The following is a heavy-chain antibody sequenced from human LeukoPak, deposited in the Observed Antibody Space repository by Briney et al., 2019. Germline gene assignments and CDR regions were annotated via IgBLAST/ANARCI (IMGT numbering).Heavy chain of an antibody. CDR2: ISGDGGNT. J-gene: IGHJ4*02. V-gene: IGHV3-23*01. CDR1: GLTFSSYA. D-gene: IGHD2-15*01. Sequence: GGSLTLSCAASGLTFSSYAVNWVRHTPGKGLEWVSAISGDGGNTYYADSVKGRFTISRDNSKNTLYLQMNSLRAEDTALYYCASKAGYCNGGICYGPLDFWGKGTLVTVSS. CDR3: ASKAGYCNGGICYGPLDF.